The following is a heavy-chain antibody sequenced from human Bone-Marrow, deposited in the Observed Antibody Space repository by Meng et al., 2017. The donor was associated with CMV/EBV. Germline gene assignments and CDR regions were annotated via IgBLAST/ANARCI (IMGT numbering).Heavy chain of an antibody. CDR2: IYSGGTST. CDR3: AKDGSSRAFDY. Sequence: GGSLRLSCAASGFTFSTYAMSWVRQAPGKGLEWVSVIYSGGTSTYYADSVKGRFTISRDNSKNTLYLQMNSLRAEDTAVYYCAKDGSSRAFDYSGQGTLVTVSS. J-gene: IGHJ4*02. V-gene: IGHV3-23*03. CDR1: GFTFSTYA. D-gene: IGHD6-13*01.